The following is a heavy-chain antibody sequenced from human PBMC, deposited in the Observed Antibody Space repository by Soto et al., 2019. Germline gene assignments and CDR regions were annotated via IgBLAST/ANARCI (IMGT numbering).Heavy chain of an antibody. V-gene: IGHV2-5*02. D-gene: IGHD1-7*01. CDR1: GFSLSTYHMG. J-gene: IGHJ4*02. Sequence: QITLKESGPTLVRPAQTLTLTCDFSGFSLSTYHMGVAWIRQPPGKALEWFALIYWDDDKRYSPSLKDSLAISKDTARNQVVLTSTNMNPGDTATYFCARAGNYDRLTFDHWGPRTLVTVSS. CDR2: IYWDDDK. CDR3: ARAGNYDRLTFDH.